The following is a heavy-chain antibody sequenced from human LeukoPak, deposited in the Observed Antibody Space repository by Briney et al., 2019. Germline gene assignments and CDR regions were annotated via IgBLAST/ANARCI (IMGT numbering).Heavy chain of an antibody. Sequence: GGSLRLSCAASGFTFDDYGMSWVRQASGKGLEWVSVIYSGGSTYYADSVKGRFTISRDNSKNTLYLQMNSLRAEDTAVYYCARDRGGYSYGIYFDYWGQGTLVTVSS. D-gene: IGHD5-18*01. J-gene: IGHJ4*02. CDR1: GFTFDDYG. CDR3: ARDRGGYSYGIYFDY. CDR2: IYSGGST. V-gene: IGHV3-53*01.